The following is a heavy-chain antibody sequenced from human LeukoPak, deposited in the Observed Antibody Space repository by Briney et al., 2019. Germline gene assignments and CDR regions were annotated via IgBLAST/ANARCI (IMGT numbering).Heavy chain of an antibody. CDR1: EFTFRSYA. D-gene: IGHD5-12*01. Sequence: GGSLRLSCAASEFTFRSYAMSWVREAPGKGLDWVSASSGSAGGTYYADPVKGRFTISRDNSKNTLYLLMHSLRAEDTAVYYCAKGAGYSGHDLSSYFDYWGQGILVTVSS. V-gene: IGHV3-23*01. J-gene: IGHJ4*02. CDR3: AKGAGYSGHDLSSYFDY. CDR2: SSGSAGGT.